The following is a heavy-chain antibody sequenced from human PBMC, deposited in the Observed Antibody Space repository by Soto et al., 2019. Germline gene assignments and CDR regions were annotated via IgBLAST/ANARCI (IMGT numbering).Heavy chain of an antibody. CDR1: GGTFSSYA. V-gene: IGHV1-18*01. D-gene: IGHD6-19*01. Sequence: ASVKVSCKASGGTFSSYAISWVRQAPGQGLEWMGWISAYNGNTNYAQKLQGRVTMTTDTSTSTAYMELRSLRSDDTAVYYCARYSSGWYASFDYWGQGTLVPSPQ. CDR2: ISAYNGNT. CDR3: ARYSSGWYASFDY. J-gene: IGHJ4*02.